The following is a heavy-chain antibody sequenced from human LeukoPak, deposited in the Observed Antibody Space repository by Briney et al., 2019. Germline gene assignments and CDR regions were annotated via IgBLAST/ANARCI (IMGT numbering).Heavy chain of an antibody. D-gene: IGHD3-9*01. J-gene: IGHJ5*02. Sequence: GGSLRLSCAASGFTFNSYWMSWVRQAPGKGLEWVANIKQDGREKYYVDSVKGRFTISRDNAKNSLYLQMNSLRAEDTAVYYCARDMRFRRGLTGYRHWFDPWGQGTLVTVSS. V-gene: IGHV3-7*01. CDR3: ARDMRFRRGLTGYRHWFDP. CDR2: IKQDGREK. CDR1: GFTFNSYW.